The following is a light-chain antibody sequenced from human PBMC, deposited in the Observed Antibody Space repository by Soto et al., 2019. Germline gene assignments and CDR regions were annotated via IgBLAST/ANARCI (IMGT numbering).Light chain of an antibody. CDR2: DTF. CDR3: HQYNSCPRT. Sequence: ILMAHSPAALSGSPGGRATLSWKASQSVGPDIAWHQHQPGQAPRPVIYDTFTRATGVTTRISGSGSGTEFNLTISSLQSEAFAVYYCHQYNSCPRTLGGGTNVDIK. CDR1: QSVGPD. V-gene: IGKV3D-15*01. J-gene: IGKJ4*01.